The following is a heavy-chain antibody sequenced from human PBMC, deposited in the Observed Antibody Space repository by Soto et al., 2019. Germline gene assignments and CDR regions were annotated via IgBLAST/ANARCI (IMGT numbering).Heavy chain of an antibody. D-gene: IGHD3-22*01. CDR3: AKGPSSGYFDY. Sequence: VQLVQSGAEVRKPGSSVTVSCKASGGSFRSYAASWVRLAPGQGLEWMGGIIPVFGTANYAQKFQGRVTITADESTSTAYMELSSLRSDDTAMYYCAKGPSSGYFDYWGQGTLVTVSS. J-gene: IGHJ4*02. CDR1: GGSFRSYA. V-gene: IGHV1-69*01. CDR2: IIPVFGTA.